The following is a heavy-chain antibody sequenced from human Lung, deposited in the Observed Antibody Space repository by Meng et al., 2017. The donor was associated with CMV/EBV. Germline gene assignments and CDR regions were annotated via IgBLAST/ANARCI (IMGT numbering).Heavy chain of an antibody. CDR3: ARTTYDFWSGIYYYYYYGMDV. D-gene: IGHD3-3*01. CDR2: INHSGST. V-gene: IGHV4-34*01. CDR1: GGSFSGYY. J-gene: IGHJ6*02. Sequence: SETLSLXCAVYGGSFSGYYWSWIRQPPGKGLEWIGEINHSGSTNYNPSLKSRVTISVDTSKNQFSLKLSSVTAADTAVYYCARTTYDFWSGIYYYYYYGMDVWXQWTXVTVSS.